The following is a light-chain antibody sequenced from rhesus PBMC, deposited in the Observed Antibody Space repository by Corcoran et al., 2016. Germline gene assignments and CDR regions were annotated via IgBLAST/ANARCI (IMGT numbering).Light chain of an antibody. V-gene: IGKV3S9*01. CDR3: QQYNNWIFT. CDR2: GTS. Sequence: EIVMTQSPATLSLSPGERATLSCRASQSVSSYVAWYQQTPGQAPRLLIYGTSSRATGIPDRFSGSGAGTDFTLIISSLEPEDVGVYYCQQYNNWIFTFGPGTILDIK. CDR1: QSVSSY. J-gene: IGKJ3*01.